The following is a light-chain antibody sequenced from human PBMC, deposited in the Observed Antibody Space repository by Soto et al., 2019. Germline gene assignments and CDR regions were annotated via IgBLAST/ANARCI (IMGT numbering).Light chain of an antibody. CDR2: DNN. Sequence: QSVLTQPPSVSAAPGQKVTISCSGNNSNIENNYVSWYQHLPGTAPKLLIYDNNRRPSGIPDRFSASKSGTSATLGITGLQTGDEADYYCGTWDSSLSAWVFGGGTKVTVL. V-gene: IGLV1-51*01. CDR1: NSNIENNY. CDR3: GTWDSSLSAWV. J-gene: IGLJ3*02.